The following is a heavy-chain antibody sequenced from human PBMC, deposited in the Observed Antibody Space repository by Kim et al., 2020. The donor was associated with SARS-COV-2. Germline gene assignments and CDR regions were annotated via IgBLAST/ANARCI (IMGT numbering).Heavy chain of an antibody. V-gene: IGHV3-30*03. D-gene: IGHD4-17*01. CDR3: ARDQAYGGTQYFDY. Sequence: AECVKSRFTITRENAKYTLYLKMNSVRAEDTAGYYCARDQAYGGTQYFDYWGQGTLVTVSS. J-gene: IGHJ4*02.